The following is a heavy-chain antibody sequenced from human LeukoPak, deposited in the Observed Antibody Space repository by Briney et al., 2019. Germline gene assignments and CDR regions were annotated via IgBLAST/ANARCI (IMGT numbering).Heavy chain of an antibody. J-gene: IGHJ3*02. CDR1: GGSISSYY. V-gene: IGHV4-4*09. D-gene: IGHD2-15*01. CDR3: ARILGFCSGGSCYDDAFDI. CDR2: IYTSGST. Sequence: SETLSLTCTVSGGSISSYYWSWIWQPPGKGLEWIGYIYTSGSTNYNPSLKSRVTISVDTSKNQFSLKLSSVTAADTAVYYCARILGFCSGGSCYDDAFDIWAKGQWSPSLQ.